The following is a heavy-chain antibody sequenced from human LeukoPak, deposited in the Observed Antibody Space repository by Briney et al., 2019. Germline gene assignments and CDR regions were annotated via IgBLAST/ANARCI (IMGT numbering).Heavy chain of an antibody. CDR1: GGSISSYY. V-gene: IGHV4-59*08. D-gene: IGHD2-2*01. CDR2: VYYSGST. CDR3: ARHLGYQLRRGYYYVMDV. Sequence: SETLSLTCTVSGGSISSYYWSWIRQPPGKGLEWIGYVYYSGSTDYNPSLKSRATISVDTSKNQFSLKLSSVTAADTAVYYCARHLGYQLRRGYYYVMDVWGPGTTVTVSS. J-gene: IGHJ6*02.